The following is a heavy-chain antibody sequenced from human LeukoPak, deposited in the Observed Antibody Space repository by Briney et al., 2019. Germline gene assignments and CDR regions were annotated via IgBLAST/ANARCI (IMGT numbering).Heavy chain of an antibody. Sequence: GGSLRLSCAASGFTFSSYSMNWVRQAPGKGLGWVSSISSSSSYIYYADSVKGRFTISRDNAKNSLYLQMNSLRAEDTAVYYCARASGGTTGIGWFDPWGQGTLVTVSS. CDR2: ISSSSSYI. CDR3: ARASGGTTGIGWFDP. V-gene: IGHV3-21*01. J-gene: IGHJ5*02. D-gene: IGHD1-1*01. CDR1: GFTFSSYS.